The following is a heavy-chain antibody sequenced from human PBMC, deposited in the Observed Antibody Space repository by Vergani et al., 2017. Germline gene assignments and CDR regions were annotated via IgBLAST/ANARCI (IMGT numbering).Heavy chain of an antibody. CDR3: ASSASFFGVVIGADY. CDR2: ISSSSSYI. J-gene: IGHJ4*02. CDR1: GFTFSSYS. V-gene: IGHV3-21*01. Sequence: EVQLVESGGGLVKPGGSLRLSCAASGFTFSSYSMNWVRQAPGKGLEWVSSISSSSSYIYYADSVKGRFTISRDNAKNSLYLQMNSLRAEDTAVYYCASSASFFGVVIGADYWGQGTLVTVSS. D-gene: IGHD3-3*01.